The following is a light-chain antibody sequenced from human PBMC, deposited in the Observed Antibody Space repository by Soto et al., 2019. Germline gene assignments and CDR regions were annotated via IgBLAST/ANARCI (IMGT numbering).Light chain of an antibody. CDR1: QSVLYSSNNKSY. Sequence: IVMTQSPDSLAVSLGESATVNFTSIQSVLYSSNNKSYLAWYQQKPGKAPKLLIYDASILESGVPSRFSGSGSGTEFTLTISSLQPDDFATYYCQQYNSYRTFGQGTKVDIK. CDR3: QQYNSYRT. CDR2: DAS. J-gene: IGKJ1*01. V-gene: IGKV4-1*01.